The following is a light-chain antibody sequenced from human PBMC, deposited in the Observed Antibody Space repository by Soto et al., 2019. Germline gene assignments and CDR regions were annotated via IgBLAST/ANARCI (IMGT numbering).Light chain of an antibody. CDR3: QQYGVSPT. CDR1: QTISNTF. V-gene: IGKV3-20*01. Sequence: EIVLTQSPGTLSLSPGERATLSCRASQTISNTFLAWYQQRPGQAPRLLIYGASGRAAGIPDRFSGSWSGTDFTLSISRLEPEDFAVYYCQQYGVSPTFGGGTKVEIK. CDR2: GAS. J-gene: IGKJ4*01.